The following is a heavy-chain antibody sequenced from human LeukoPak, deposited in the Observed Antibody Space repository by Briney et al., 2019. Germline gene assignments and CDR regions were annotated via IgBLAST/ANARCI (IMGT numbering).Heavy chain of an antibody. CDR1: GFTFSSYA. Sequence: GGSLRLSCVVSGFTFSSYAMSWVRQAPGKGLEWVSVVSGGGHNTYYADSVKGRFTISRDNSKNTLYLQMNSLRAEDTAVYYCARAVGPFDYWGQGTLVTVSS. CDR3: ARAVGPFDY. V-gene: IGHV3-23*01. J-gene: IGHJ4*02. CDR2: VSGGGHNT.